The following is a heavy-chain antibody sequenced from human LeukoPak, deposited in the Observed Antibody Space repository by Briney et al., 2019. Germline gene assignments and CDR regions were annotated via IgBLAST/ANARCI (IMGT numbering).Heavy chain of an antibody. Sequence: ASVKVSCKASGYAFTSCGISWVRQAPGQGLEWMGWISAYNGNTNYAQKLQGRVTMTTDTSTSTAYMELRSLRSDDTAVYYCARGGYSGYATNLFDYWGQGTLVTVSS. V-gene: IGHV1-18*01. J-gene: IGHJ4*02. CDR3: ARGGYSGYATNLFDY. CDR2: ISAYNGNT. CDR1: GYAFTSCG. D-gene: IGHD5-12*01.